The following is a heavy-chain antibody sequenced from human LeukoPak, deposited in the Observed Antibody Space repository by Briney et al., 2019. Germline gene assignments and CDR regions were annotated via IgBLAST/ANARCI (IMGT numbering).Heavy chain of an antibody. CDR2: IDHTGST. D-gene: IGHD3-10*01. J-gene: IGHJ5*02. CDR3: ARGIRGVIAGGVIDWLDP. CDR1: GGAFSGYY. Sequence: SETLSLTCAVHGGAFSGYYWSWIRQPPGRGLEWIGEIDHTGSTNYNPSLKSRVTISVATFKNQFSLTLYSVTAADTAAYYCARGIRGVIAGGVIDWLDPWGQGTLVTVSS. V-gene: IGHV4-34*01.